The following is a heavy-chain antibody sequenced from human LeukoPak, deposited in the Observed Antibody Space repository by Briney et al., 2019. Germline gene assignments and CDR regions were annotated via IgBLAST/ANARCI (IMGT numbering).Heavy chain of an antibody. J-gene: IGHJ4*02. Sequence: SETLSLTCAVYGGSFSGHYWSLIRQPPGKGLEWIGEINHSGSTKYNPSLKSRVTISIDTSKNQFSLKLSSVTAADTAVYYCARGGSMVRGVIISPFFDYWGQGSLVIVSS. D-gene: IGHD3-10*01. CDR3: ARGGSMVRGVIISPFFDY. CDR2: INHSGST. CDR1: GGSFSGHY. V-gene: IGHV4-34*01.